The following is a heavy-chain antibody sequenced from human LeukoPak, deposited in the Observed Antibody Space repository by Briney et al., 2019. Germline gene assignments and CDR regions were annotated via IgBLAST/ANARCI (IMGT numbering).Heavy chain of an antibody. J-gene: IGHJ4*02. Sequence: PGGSLRLSCAASGFTFSSYAMSWVRQAPGKGLEWVSAISGSGGSTYYADSVKGRFTISRDNSKNTLYLQMNSLRAEDTAVYYCAKDRPVVPAAIRAVEMGYWGQGTLVTVSS. V-gene: IGHV3-23*01. CDR1: GFTFSSYA. D-gene: IGHD2-2*01. CDR3: AKDRPVVPAAIRAVEMGY. CDR2: ISGSGGST.